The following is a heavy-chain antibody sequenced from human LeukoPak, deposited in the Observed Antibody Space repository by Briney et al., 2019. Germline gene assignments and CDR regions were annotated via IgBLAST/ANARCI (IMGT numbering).Heavy chain of an antibody. CDR3: ATLVGAGGLRDY. D-gene: IGHD1-26*01. J-gene: IGHJ4*02. CDR1: GYTFTGYY. Sequence: ASVEVSCKASGYTFTGYYMHWVRQAPGQGLEWMGWINPNSGGTNYAQKFQGRVTMTRDTSISTAYMELSRLRSDDTAVYYCATLVGAGGLRDYWGQGTLVTVSS. CDR2: INPNSGGT. V-gene: IGHV1-2*02.